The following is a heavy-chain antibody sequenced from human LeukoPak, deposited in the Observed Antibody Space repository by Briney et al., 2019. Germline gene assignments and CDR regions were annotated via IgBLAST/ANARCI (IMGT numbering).Heavy chain of an antibody. J-gene: IGHJ4*02. Sequence: SETLSLTCAVHGGSFSGYYWSWIRQPPGKGLEWIGAINHSGSTNYNPSLKSRVTISVDTSKNQFSLKLSSVTAADTAVYYCARGAVPQYYDYVWGSYRYPTIFDYWGQGTLVTVSS. CDR2: INHSGST. D-gene: IGHD3-16*02. CDR3: ARGAVPQYYDYVWGSYRYPTIFDY. V-gene: IGHV4-34*01. CDR1: GGSFSGYY.